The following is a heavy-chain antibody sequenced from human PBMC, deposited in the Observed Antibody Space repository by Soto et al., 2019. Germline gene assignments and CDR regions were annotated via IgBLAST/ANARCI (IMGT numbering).Heavy chain of an antibody. D-gene: IGHD3-3*01. CDR3: ASSITIFGVVSSAFDI. CDR1: GGSISSGDYY. V-gene: IGHV4-30-4*01. J-gene: IGHJ3*02. Sequence: QVQLQESGPGLVKPSQTLSLTCTVSGGSISSGDYYWSWIRQPPGKGLEWIGYIYYSGSTYYNPSLKSRVTISVDTSKNQFSLKLSSVTAAHTAVYYCASSITIFGVVSSAFDIWGQGTMVTVSS. CDR2: IYYSGST.